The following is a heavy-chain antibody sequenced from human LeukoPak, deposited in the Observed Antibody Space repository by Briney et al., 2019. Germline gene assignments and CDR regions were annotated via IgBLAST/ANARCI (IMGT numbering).Heavy chain of an antibody. V-gene: IGHV3-21*01. D-gene: IGHD6-13*01. J-gene: IGHJ4*02. Sequence: GGSLRLSXAASGFTFSSYSMNWVRQAPGKGLEWVSSISSSSSYIYYADSVKGRFTISRDNAKNSLYLQMNSLRAEDTAVYYCARVRYSSSWFFDYWGQGTLVTVSS. CDR2: ISSSSSYI. CDR3: ARVRYSSSWFFDY. CDR1: GFTFSSYS.